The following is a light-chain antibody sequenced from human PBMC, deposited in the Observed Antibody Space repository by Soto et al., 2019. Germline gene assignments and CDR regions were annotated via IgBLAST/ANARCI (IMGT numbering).Light chain of an antibody. CDR2: DVS. J-gene: IGLJ1*01. Sequence: QSVLTQPASVSGSPGQSITISCTGTSSEIGGYNYVSWYQHHPGKAPKLMIYDVSNRPSGVASRFLGSNSGNTASLTTFGFQPGEVADYSCGLYTTSNAGKIVFGSGSKVIGL. CDR1: SSEIGGYNY. V-gene: IGLV2-14*03. CDR3: GLYTTSNAGKIV.